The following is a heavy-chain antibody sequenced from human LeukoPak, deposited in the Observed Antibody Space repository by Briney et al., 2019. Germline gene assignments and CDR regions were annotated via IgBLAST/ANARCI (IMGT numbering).Heavy chain of an antibody. V-gene: IGHV4-59*01. CDR2: IYYSGST. CDR1: GSSISSYY. CDR3: ARGSDPGIRDPLYYYYMDV. D-gene: IGHD2-21*02. J-gene: IGHJ6*03. Sequence: KSSETLSLTCTVAGSSISSYYWSWIRQPPGKGPEWIGYIYYSGSTNYNPSLKSRVTISVDTSKNQFSLKLSSVTAADTAVYYCARGSDPGIRDPLYYYYMDVWGKGTTVTVSS.